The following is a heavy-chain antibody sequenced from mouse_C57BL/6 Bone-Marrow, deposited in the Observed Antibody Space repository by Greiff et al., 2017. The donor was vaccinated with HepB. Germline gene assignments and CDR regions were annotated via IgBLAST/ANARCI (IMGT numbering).Heavy chain of an antibody. CDR2: IHPSSGST. J-gene: IGHJ3*01. CDR1: GYTFTSYC. Sequence: QVQLQQPGAELVKPGASVKLSCTVSGYTFTSYCMHWVKQRPGQGLEWIGMIHPSSGSTNYNEKFKSKPTVTADKSSNTAYMHLSTLTSDDSAVYYCSRWYGNSAWFAYWGQGTLVTVSA. D-gene: IGHD2-10*02. CDR3: SRWYGNSAWFAY. V-gene: IGHV1-64*01.